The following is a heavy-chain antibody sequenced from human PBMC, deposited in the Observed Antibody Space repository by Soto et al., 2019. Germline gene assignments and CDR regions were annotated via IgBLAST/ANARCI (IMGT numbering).Heavy chain of an antibody. D-gene: IGHD3-10*01. CDR2: IYYSGST. CDR3: ARRGMVRGVITQYYFDY. CDR1: GGSISSYY. Sequence: QVQLQESGPGLVKPSETLSLTCTVSGGSISSYYWSWIRQPPGKGLEWIGYIYYSGSTNYNPSLKSRVTISVDTSKNQFSLKLSSVTAADTAVYYCARRGMVRGVITQYYFDYWGQGTLVTVSS. J-gene: IGHJ4*02. V-gene: IGHV4-59*08.